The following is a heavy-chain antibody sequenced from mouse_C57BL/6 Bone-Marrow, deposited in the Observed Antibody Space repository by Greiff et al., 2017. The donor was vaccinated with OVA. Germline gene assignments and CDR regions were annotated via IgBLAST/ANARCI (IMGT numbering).Heavy chain of an antibody. CDR1: GYAFTNYL. V-gene: IGHV1-54*01. CDR2: INPGSGGT. D-gene: IGHD2-1*01. J-gene: IGHJ4*01. CDR3: ARPIYYGNYDYAMDY. Sequence: VQLQQSGAELVRPGTSVKVSCKASGYAFTNYLIEWVKQRPGQGLEWIGVINPGSGGTNYNEKFKGKATLTADKSSSTAYMQLSSLTSEDSAVYFCARPIYYGNYDYAMDYWGRGTSVTVSS.